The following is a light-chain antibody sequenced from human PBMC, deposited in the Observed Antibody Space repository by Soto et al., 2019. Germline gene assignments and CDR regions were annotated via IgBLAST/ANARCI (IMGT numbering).Light chain of an antibody. Sequence: QSALTQPASVSGSPGQSIAISCTGTSNDVGGYNYVSWYQQHPVKAPQLIIYDVTNRPSGVSDRFSGSKSGNTASLTISGLQAEDEADYYCSSYTSSSTPYVLGTGTKLTVL. CDR1: SNDVGGYNY. J-gene: IGLJ1*01. V-gene: IGLV2-14*01. CDR2: DVT. CDR3: SSYTSSSTPYV.